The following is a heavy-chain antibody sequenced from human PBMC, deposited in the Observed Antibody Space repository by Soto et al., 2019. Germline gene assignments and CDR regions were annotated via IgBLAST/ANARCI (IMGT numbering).Heavy chain of an antibody. V-gene: IGHV4-30-4*01. J-gene: IGHJ4*02. Sequence: QVRLQESGPGLVKPSQTLSLTCTVSGGSISSCDYFWSWVRQPPGQGLEWIGYIYYTGSTSYNPFLTSRDTMSVDTSRNQFSPKVSSVTAGDTAVYFCGRDDGYYRLYDYWGQGTLVTVSS. D-gene: IGHD3-3*01. CDR2: IYYTGST. CDR3: GRDDGYYRLYDY. CDR1: GGSISSCDYF.